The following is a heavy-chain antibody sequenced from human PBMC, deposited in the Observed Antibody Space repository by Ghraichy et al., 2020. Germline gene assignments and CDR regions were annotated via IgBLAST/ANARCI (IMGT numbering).Heavy chain of an antibody. J-gene: IGHJ3*02. CDR2: ISGSGGST. CDR3: AKVRSYYYDSSGYYPTPLDAFDI. D-gene: IGHD3-22*01. Sequence: GGSLRLSCAASGFTFSSYAMSWVRQAPGKGLEWVSAISGSGGSTYYADSVKGRFTISRDNSKNTLYLQMNSLRAEDTAVYYCAKVRSYYYDSSGYYPTPLDAFDIWGQGTMVTVSS. V-gene: IGHV3-23*01. CDR1: GFTFSSYA.